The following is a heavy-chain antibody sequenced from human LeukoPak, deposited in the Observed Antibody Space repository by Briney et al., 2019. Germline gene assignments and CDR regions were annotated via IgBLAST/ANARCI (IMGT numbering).Heavy chain of an antibody. CDR1: GYTFTGYY. D-gene: IGHD3-3*01. Sequence: ASVKVSCKASGYTFTGYYMHWVRQAPGQGLEWMGWINPNSGGTNYAQKFQGRVTMTRDTSISTAYMELSRLRSDDTAVYYCARDSVTISARHFQHWGQGTLVTVSS. CDR3: ARDSVTISARHFQH. CDR2: INPNSGGT. J-gene: IGHJ1*01. V-gene: IGHV1-2*02.